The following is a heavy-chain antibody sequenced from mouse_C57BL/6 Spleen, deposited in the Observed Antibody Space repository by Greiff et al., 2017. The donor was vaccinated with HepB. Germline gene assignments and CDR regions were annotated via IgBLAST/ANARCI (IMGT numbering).Heavy chain of an antibody. CDR1: GYTFTDYE. Sequence: QVQLKQSGAELVRPGASVTLSCKASGYTFTDYEMHWVKQTPVHGLEWIGAIDPETGGTAYNQKFKGKAILTADKSSSTAYMELRSLTSEDSAVYYCSTGTSPDFDYWGQGTTLTVSS. CDR3: STGTSPDFDY. CDR2: IDPETGGT. D-gene: IGHD4-1*01. J-gene: IGHJ2*01. V-gene: IGHV1-15*01.